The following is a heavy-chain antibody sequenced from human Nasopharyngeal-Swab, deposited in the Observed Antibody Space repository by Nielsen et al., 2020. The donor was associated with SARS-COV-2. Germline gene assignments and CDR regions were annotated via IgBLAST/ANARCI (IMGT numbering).Heavy chain of an antibody. Sequence: GESLKISCSASGFTFSSYAMHWVRQAPGKGLKYVSAISSDGGSTYYADSVKGRFTISRDNAKNTLYLQMSSLGPEDTAVYYCVKQTPYTDWGQGTLVTVSS. CDR2: ISSDGGST. CDR1: GFTFSSYA. J-gene: IGHJ4*02. CDR3: VKQTPYTD. V-gene: IGHV3-64D*06.